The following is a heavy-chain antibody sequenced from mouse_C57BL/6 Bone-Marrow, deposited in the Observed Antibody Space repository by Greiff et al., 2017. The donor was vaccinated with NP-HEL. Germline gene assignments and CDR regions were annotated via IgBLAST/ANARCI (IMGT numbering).Heavy chain of an antibody. CDR2: INYDGSST. V-gene: IGHV5-16*01. CDR1: GFTFSDYY. J-gene: IGHJ2*01. Sequence: EVQVVESEGGLVQPGSSMKLSCTASGFTFSDYYMAWVRQVPEKGLEWVANINYDGSSTYYLDSLKSRFIISRDNAKNILYLQMSSLKSEDTATYYCARDRTATVVPYYFDYWGQGTTLTVSS. CDR3: ARDRTATVVPYYFDY. D-gene: IGHD1-1*01.